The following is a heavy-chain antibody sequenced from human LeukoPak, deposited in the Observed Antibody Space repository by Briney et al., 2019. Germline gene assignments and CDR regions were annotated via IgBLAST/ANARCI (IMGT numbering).Heavy chain of an antibody. D-gene: IGHD5-12*01. Sequence: ASVKVSCKASGYTFTDYYIHFVRQAPGQPLEWMGWLNPDSGGTNYAPKFRGRVTMTRDISVNTAHMEVTRLISDDTAMYYCAREVDKVTTFRSLYLDSWGQGSLVTVSS. CDR3: AREVDKVTTFRSLYLDS. J-gene: IGHJ4*02. CDR2: LNPDSGGT. CDR1: GYTFTDYY. V-gene: IGHV1-2*02.